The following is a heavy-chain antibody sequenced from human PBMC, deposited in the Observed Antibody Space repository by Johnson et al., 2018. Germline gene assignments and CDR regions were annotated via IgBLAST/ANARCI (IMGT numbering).Heavy chain of an antibody. CDR2: IKSEISGGTT. CDR1: GFTFTYAW. V-gene: IGHV3-15*07. Sequence: VQLVESGGGLVKPGGSLRLSCAASGFTFTYAWMNWVRQAPGKGLEWVGRIKSEISGGTTDYSAPVKGRFTISRDDSRETLYLQMNSLKTEAPAGYYCSTDWMDVWGKGTTVTVSS. J-gene: IGHJ6*04. CDR3: STDWMDV.